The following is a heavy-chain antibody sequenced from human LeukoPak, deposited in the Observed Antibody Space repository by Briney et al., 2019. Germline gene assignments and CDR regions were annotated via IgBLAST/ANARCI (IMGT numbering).Heavy chain of an antibody. V-gene: IGHV3-64*01. J-gene: IGHJ4*02. CDR2: IGSHGGSK. CDR1: GFSFSSFA. D-gene: IGHD2/OR15-2a*01. CDR3: ARSTTVNFPLES. Sequence: PGGSLRLSCQASGFSFSSFAMHWVRQAPGRGLEYVSGIGSHGGSKQYATSVTGRFIISRDNAEDTLYLQMSSLRTEDMGVYFCARSTTVNFPLESRGLGTLVTVSS.